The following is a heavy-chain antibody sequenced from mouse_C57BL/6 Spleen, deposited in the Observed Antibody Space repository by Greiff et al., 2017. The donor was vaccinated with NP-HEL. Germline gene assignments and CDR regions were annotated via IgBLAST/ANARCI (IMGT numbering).Heavy chain of an antibody. J-gene: IGHJ4*01. V-gene: IGHV1-82*01. Sequence: QVQLKQSGPELVKPGASVKISCKASGYAFSSSWMNWVKQRPGKGLEWIGRIYPGDGDTNYNGKFKGKATLTADKSSSTAYMQLSSLTSEDSAVYFCAKGHYYGSDYAMDYWGQGTSVTVSS. D-gene: IGHD1-1*01. CDR1: GYAFSSSW. CDR3: AKGHYYGSDYAMDY. CDR2: IYPGDGDT.